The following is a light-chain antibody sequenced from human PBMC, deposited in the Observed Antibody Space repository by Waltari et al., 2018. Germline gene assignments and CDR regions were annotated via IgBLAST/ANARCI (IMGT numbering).Light chain of an antibody. V-gene: IGLV2-23*02. CDR3: CSYAGSSTLV. J-gene: IGLJ2*01. CDR2: DVS. Sequence: QSALTQPASVSGSPGQSLTISCTGTSRDVGGTNSVSWYQQHPGKAPKLMIYDVSKRPSGVSNRFSGSKSGNTASLTISGLQAEDEADYYCCSYAGSSTLVFGGGTKLTVL. CDR1: SRDVGGTNS.